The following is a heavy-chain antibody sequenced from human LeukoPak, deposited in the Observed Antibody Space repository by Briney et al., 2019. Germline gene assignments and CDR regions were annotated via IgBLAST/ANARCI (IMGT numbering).Heavy chain of an antibody. Sequence: TGGSLRLSCAASGFTFSSHWMHWVRHAPGKGLVWVSRINTDGSTINYADSVKGRFTISRDNAKNSLYLQMNSLRAEDTALYYCAKGSGYSYGGPRWFDPWGQGTLVTVSS. D-gene: IGHD5-18*01. CDR2: INTDGSTI. CDR3: AKGSGYSYGGPRWFDP. V-gene: IGHV3-74*01. J-gene: IGHJ5*02. CDR1: GFTFSSHW.